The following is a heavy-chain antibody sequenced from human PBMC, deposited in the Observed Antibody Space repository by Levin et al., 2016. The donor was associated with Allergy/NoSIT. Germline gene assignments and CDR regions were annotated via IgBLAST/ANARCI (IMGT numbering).Heavy chain of an antibody. V-gene: IGHV5-10-1*01. CDR1: GYSFTSYW. CDR2: IDPSDSYT. CDR3: ARRGRRLRRDYYYGMDV. D-gene: IGHD5/OR15-5a*01. J-gene: IGHJ6*02. Sequence: GESLKISCKGSGYSFTSYWISWVRQMPGKGLEWMGRIDPSDSYTNYSPSFQGHVTISADKSISTAYLQWSSLKASDTAMYYCARRGRRLRRDYYYGMDVWGQGTTVTVSS.